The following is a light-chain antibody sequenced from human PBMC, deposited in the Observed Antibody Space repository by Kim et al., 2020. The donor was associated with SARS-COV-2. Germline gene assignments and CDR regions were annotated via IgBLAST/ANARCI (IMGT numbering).Light chain of an antibody. V-gene: IGLV3-19*01. CDR1: SLRSYY. CDR2: GKN. J-gene: IGLJ2*01. Sequence: SALTQDPAVSVALGQTVRITCQGDSLRSYYATWYQQKPGQAPIVVIYGKNNRPSGIPDRFSGSSSGNTASLTITGTQAGDEADYYCNSRDSNDNVVFGGGTQMTVL. CDR3: NSRDSNDNVV.